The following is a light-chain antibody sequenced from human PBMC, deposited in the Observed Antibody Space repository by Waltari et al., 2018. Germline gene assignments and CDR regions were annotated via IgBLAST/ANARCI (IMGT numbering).Light chain of an antibody. J-gene: IGLJ2*01. V-gene: IGLV4-69*01. CDR3: ETGGFGIWR. Sequence: QLILTQSPSASASLGASVKLSCTLSSGPSTDAIAWLQRQPEKGPRYLMKVNSDGSYIKGDGSPDRVSGSSSGADRYLTISSLQSEDEADYYCETGGFGIWRFGGGTKLTVL. CDR2: VNSDGSY. CDR1: SGPSTDA.